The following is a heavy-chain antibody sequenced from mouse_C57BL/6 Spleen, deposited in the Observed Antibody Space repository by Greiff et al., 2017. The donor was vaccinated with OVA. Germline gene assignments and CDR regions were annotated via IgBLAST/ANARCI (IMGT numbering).Heavy chain of an antibody. V-gene: IGHV1-54*01. CDR3: AREEVLGWFAY. CDR1: GYAFTNYL. Sequence: VQLQQSGAELVRPGTSVKLSCKASGYAFTNYLIEWVKQRPGQGLEWIGVINPGSGGTNYNEKFKGKATMTADKSSSTAYMQLSSLTSEDSAVYFCAREEVLGWFAYWGQGTLVTVSA. J-gene: IGHJ3*01. D-gene: IGHD2-14*01. CDR2: INPGSGGT.